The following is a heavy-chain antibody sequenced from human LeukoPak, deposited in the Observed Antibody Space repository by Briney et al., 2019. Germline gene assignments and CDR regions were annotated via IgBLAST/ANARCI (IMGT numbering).Heavy chain of an antibody. CDR2: IYYSGST. CDR1: GGSISSYY. Sequence: SETLSLTCTVSGGSISSYYWSWIRQPPGKGLEWVGYIYYSGSTNSNPSLKRHVTISVDTSKNQNSLNLNSLTAADTAVYYCARVQQWPDDYYYYIDVWGKGTTVTISS. V-gene: IGHV4-59*01. D-gene: IGHD6-19*01. CDR3: ARVQQWPDDYYYYIDV. J-gene: IGHJ6*03.